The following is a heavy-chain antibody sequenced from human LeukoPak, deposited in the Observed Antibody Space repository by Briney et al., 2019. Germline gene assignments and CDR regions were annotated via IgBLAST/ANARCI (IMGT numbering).Heavy chain of an antibody. CDR1: GFTFSTYA. D-gene: IGHD6-13*01. V-gene: IGHV3-23*01. J-gene: IGHJ4*02. Sequence: GGSLRRSCSASGFTFSTYAMSWVRQAPGRGLEWVSAISGSGGSTYYADSVKGRFTISRDNSKDTLYLQMNSLRAEDTAVYYCAKDASYSSSWYNYWGQGTLVTVSS. CDR2: ISGSGGST. CDR3: AKDASYSSSWYNY.